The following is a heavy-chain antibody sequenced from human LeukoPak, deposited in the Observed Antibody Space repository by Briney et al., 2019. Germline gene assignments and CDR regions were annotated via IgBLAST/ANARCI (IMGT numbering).Heavy chain of an antibody. CDR1: GLTLSSYW. V-gene: IGHV3-7*03. CDR2: IKEDGSQN. J-gene: IGHJ4*02. D-gene: IGHD2-2*01. Sequence: GGSLRLSCAASGLTLSSYWMNWVRQAPGKGLEWVANIKEDGSQNNYVDSVKGRFTLSREHAQNSLHLQMNSLRADDTAVYYCSHLYCGSTNCGSFDYWGQGTLVTVSS. CDR3: SHLYCGSTNCGSFDY.